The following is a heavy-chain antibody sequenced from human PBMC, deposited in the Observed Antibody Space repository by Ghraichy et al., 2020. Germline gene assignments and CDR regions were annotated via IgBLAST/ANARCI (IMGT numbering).Heavy chain of an antibody. D-gene: IGHD6-13*01. Sequence: GGSLRLSCAASGFTFSSYAMHWVRQAPGKGLEYVSAISSNGGSTYYANSVKGRFTISRDNSKTTLYLQMGSLRAEDMAVYYCARVRVWYSSSYNDYWGQGTLVTVSS. V-gene: IGHV3-64*01. CDR2: ISSNGGST. CDR1: GFTFSSYA. J-gene: IGHJ4*02. CDR3: ARVRVWYSSSYNDY.